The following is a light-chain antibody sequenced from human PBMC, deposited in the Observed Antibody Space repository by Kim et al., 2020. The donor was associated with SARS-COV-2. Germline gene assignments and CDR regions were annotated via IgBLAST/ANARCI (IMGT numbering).Light chain of an antibody. CDR2: DVS. Sequence: GQSITISCTGNRSEGGGYNYVSWYQQHPGNAPELMIYDVSKRPSGVSNRFSGSKSGNTASLTISGLQAEDEADYYCSSYTSSSTVVFGGGTQLTVL. J-gene: IGLJ2*01. CDR3: SSYTSSSTVV. V-gene: IGLV2-14*03. CDR1: RSEGGGYNY.